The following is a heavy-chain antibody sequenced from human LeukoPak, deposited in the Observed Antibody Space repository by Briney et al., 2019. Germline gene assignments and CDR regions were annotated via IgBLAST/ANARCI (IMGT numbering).Heavy chain of an antibody. J-gene: IGHJ4*02. CDR1: GFTFSSYG. D-gene: IGHD6-6*01. V-gene: IGHV3-33*01. CDR3: AREAEYSSSYYFDY. Sequence: GGSLRLSCAASGFTFSSYGMHWVRQAPGKGLVWVAVIWYDGSNKYYADSVKGRFTISRDNSKNTLYLQMNSLRAEDTAVYYCAREAEYSSSYYFDYWGQGTLVTVSS. CDR2: IWYDGSNK.